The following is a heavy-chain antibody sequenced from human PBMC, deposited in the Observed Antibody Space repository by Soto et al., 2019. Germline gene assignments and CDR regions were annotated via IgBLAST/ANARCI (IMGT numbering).Heavy chain of an antibody. J-gene: IGHJ4*02. V-gene: IGHV1-18*01. CDR1: GYTFTSYG. D-gene: IGHD3-9*01. CDR2: ISAYNGNT. Sequence: QVQLVQSGAEVKKPGASVKVSCKASGYTFTSYGISWVRQAPGQGLEWMGWISAYNGNTNYAQKLQGRVTMTTDTSTSTAYMELRSLISDDTAVYYCARDVLRYFDWLSTFDYWGQGTLVTVSS. CDR3: ARDVLRYFDWLSTFDY.